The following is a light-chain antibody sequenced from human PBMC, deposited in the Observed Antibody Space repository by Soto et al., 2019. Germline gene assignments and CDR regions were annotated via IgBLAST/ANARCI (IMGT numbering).Light chain of an antibody. Sequence: QSALTQPPSASGSPGQSGTISCTGTSSDVGAYNYVSWYQQQPGKAPKLMIYEVSKRPSGVPDRFSASKSGNTASLTVSGLQAEDEADYYCSSYAGSNNLYVFGTGTKVTVL. V-gene: IGLV2-8*01. CDR2: EVS. J-gene: IGLJ1*01. CDR1: SSDVGAYNY. CDR3: SSYAGSNNLYV.